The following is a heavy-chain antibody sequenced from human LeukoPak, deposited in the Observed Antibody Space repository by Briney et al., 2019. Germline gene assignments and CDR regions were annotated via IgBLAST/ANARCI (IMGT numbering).Heavy chain of an antibody. CDR1: GYSLTSYW. D-gene: IGHD3-10*01. CDR2: IYPGDSDT. Sequence: GESLKISCKGSGYSLTSYWIGWVRQMPGKGLEWMGIIYPGDSDTRYSPSFQGQVTISADKSISTAYLQWSSLKASDTAMYYCARLWFGELSNHYFDYWGQGTLVTVSS. J-gene: IGHJ4*02. CDR3: ARLWFGELSNHYFDY. V-gene: IGHV5-51*01.